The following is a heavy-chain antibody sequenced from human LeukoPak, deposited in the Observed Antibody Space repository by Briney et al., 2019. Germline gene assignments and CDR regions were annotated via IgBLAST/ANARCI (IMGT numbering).Heavy chain of an antibody. CDR2: ISSSSSYI. D-gene: IGHD4-17*01. CDR1: GFTFDDYG. CDR3: AKDRHARTTVTSGWFDP. J-gene: IGHJ5*02. V-gene: IGHV3-21*04. Sequence: GGSLRLSCAASGFTFDDYGMSWVRQAPGKGLEWVSSISSSSSYIYYADSVKGRFTISRDNAKNSLYLQMNSLRAEDTAVYYCAKDRHARTTVTSGWFDPWGQGTLVTVSS.